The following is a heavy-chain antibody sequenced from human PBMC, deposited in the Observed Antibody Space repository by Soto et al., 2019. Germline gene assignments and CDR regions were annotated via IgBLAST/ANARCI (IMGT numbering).Heavy chain of an antibody. V-gene: IGHV1-69*01. CDR3: ARLSVAPWTA. Sequence: QVQLVQSGAEVKKPGSSVKRSCKASGGSFKNYALSWVRQAPGQGLEWMGSFIPIFDSPTYAEDFQGRLTITADESATTALMEMTRLTSTDTAIYYCARLSVAPWTAWGQGTLVTVSS. CDR1: GGSFKNYA. D-gene: IGHD6-19*01. J-gene: IGHJ5*02. CDR2: FIPIFDSP.